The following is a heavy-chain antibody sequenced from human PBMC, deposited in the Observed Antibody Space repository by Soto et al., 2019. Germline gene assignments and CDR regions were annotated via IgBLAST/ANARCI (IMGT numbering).Heavy chain of an antibody. CDR3: ARPTRYYYDSSGQSAWFDP. CDR1: GGTFSSYA. CDR2: IIPIFGTA. J-gene: IGHJ5*02. D-gene: IGHD3-22*01. Sequence: SVKVSCKASGGTFSSYAISWVRQAPGQGLEWMGGIIPIFGTANYAQKFQGRVTITADESTSTAYMELSSLRSEDTAVYYCARPTRYYYDSSGQSAWFDPWGQGTLVTSPQ. V-gene: IGHV1-69*13.